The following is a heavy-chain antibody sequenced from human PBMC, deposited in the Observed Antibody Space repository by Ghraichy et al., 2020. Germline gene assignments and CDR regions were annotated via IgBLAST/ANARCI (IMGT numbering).Heavy chain of an antibody. Sequence: SGPTLVKPTQTLTLTCSFSGFSLSTYGMRVSWIRQPPGKALEWLARVDWGEDKFYSTFLQTRLTISKDTSKNQVVLTMTNMDPVDTATYYCARMSPSCGGTCFDYWGLGTLVTVSS. CDR2: VDWGEDK. CDR1: GFSLSTYGMR. D-gene: IGHD2-21*01. J-gene: IGHJ4*02. V-gene: IGHV2-70*04. CDR3: ARMSPSCGGTCFDY.